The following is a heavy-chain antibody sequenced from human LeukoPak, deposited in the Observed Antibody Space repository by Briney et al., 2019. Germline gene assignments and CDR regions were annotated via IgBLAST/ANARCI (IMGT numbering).Heavy chain of an antibody. D-gene: IGHD3-22*01. Sequence: SETLSLTCDDYGGYLSGYYWRWIRQPSGKGLEWIGEINHSGSTNYNRSLKSRVTISVDTSKSQFSLKLSSVTAADTAVHYCARGRRYYDSSAYYLLEAFDIWGQGTMVTVSS. CDR1: GGYLSGYY. CDR2: INHSGST. V-gene: IGHV4-34*01. J-gene: IGHJ3*02. CDR3: ARGRRYYDSSAYYLLEAFDI.